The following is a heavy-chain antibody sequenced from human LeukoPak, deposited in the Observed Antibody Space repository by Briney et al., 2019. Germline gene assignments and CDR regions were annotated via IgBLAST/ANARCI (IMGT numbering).Heavy chain of an antibody. CDR2: IYYSGST. V-gene: IGHV4-61*01. J-gene: IGHJ6*02. CDR1: GGSISSSSCY. D-gene: IGHD6-19*01. Sequence: PSETLSLTCTVSGGSISSSSCYWSWIRQPPGKGLEWIGYIYYSGSTNYNPSLKSRVTISVDTSKNQFSLKLSSVTAADTAVYYCARDLRGILAGYGMDVWGQGTTVTVSS. CDR3: ARDLRGILAGYGMDV.